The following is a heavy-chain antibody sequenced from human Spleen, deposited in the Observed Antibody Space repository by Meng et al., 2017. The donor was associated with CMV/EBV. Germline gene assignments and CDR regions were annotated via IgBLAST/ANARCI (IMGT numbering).Heavy chain of an antibody. CDR2: ISSSSSTI. J-gene: IGHJ4*02. V-gene: IGHV3-48*04. D-gene: IGHD1-26*01. CDR1: GFTFRSYS. Sequence: GESLKISCAASGFTFRSYSMNWVRQAPGKGLEWVSYISSSSSTIYYADSVKGRFTISRDNAKNSLYLQMDSLRAEDTAVYYCARGRWERSVDYCGQGTLVTVSS. CDR3: ARGRWERSVDY.